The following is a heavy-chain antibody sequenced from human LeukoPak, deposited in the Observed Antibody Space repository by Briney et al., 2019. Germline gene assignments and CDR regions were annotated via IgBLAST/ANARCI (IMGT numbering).Heavy chain of an antibody. J-gene: IGHJ3*02. CDR1: GYTFTTHG. CDR3: ARDSGNYYSNAFDI. D-gene: IGHD1-26*01. V-gene: IGHV1-18*01. CDR2: ISAYNGNT. Sequence: ASVKVSCKASGYTFTTHGISWVRQAPGQGLEWMGWISAYNGNTNYAQKFHGRVTMTTDASTNTAYMELKSLRSDDTAVYYCARDSGNYYSNAFDIWGQGTMVTVSS.